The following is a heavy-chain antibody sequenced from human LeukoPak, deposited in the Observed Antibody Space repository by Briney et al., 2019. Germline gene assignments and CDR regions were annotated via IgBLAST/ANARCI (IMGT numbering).Heavy chain of an antibody. CDR1: GFTFDEYA. D-gene: IGHD3-16*01. CDR2: ISYDGSNK. J-gene: IGHJ3*02. Sequence: GGSLRLSCAASGFTFDEYAMHWVRQAPGKGLEWVAVISYDGSNKYYADSVKGRFTISRDNSKNTLYLQMNSLRAEDTAVYYCAGGGGRAFDIWGQGTMVTVSS. V-gene: IGHV3-30*04. CDR3: AGGGGRAFDI.